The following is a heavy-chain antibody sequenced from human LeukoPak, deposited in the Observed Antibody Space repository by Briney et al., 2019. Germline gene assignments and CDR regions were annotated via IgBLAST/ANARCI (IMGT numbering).Heavy chain of an antibody. V-gene: IGHV4-34*01. J-gene: IGHJ4*02. CDR1: GGSFSGYY. CDR2: INHSGST. Sequence: PSETLSLTCAVYGGSFSGYYWSWIRQPPGKGLEWIGEINHSGSTNYNPSLKSRATISVDTSKNQFSLKLSSVTAADTAVYYCARHRGSYYSSFDYWGQGILVTVSS. CDR3: ARHRGSYYSSFDY. D-gene: IGHD1-26*01.